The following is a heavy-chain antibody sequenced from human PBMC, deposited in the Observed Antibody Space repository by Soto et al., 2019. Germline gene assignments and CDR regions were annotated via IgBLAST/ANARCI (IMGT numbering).Heavy chain of an antibody. CDR1: GFTFSSYG. CDR2: ISYDGSNK. D-gene: IGHD6-13*01. Sequence: GGSLRLSCAASGFTFSSYGMHWVRQAPGKGLEWVAVISYDGSNKYYADSVKGRFTISRDNSKNTLYLQMNSLRAEDTAVYYCAKDSALANPGIAAAGLDLYWYFDLWGRGTLVTVSS. CDR3: AKDSALANPGIAAAGLDLYWYFDL. J-gene: IGHJ2*01. V-gene: IGHV3-30*18.